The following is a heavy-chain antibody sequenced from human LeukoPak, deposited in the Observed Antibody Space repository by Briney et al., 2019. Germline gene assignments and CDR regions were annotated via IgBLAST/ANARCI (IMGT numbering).Heavy chain of an antibody. V-gene: IGHV3-9*01. CDR3: AKGQGGYGYYFEH. Sequence: GRSLRLSCAASGFTFDDYAMHWVRQAPGKGLEWVSGISREGISKGYADSVKGRFTISRDNAKNSLYLQMNSLRGEDTALYYCAKGQGGYGYYFEHWGQGALVTVSS. J-gene: IGHJ4*02. CDR2: ISREGISK. D-gene: IGHD5-18*01. CDR1: GFTFDDYA.